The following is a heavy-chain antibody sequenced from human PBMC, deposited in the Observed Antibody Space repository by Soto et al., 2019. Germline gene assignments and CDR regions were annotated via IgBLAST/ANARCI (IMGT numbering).Heavy chain of an antibody. CDR3: ARGRGWLTDY. CDR2: IHSSGTT. Sequence: QVQLHEPGPGLVKPSETLSLTCTVSDVSTTNFFWKWFRQPPGKGLEWIGIIHSSGTTNFNPSLESRVTISLDTSKRPCSLKMNSVTAAASAVSYCARGRGWLTDYWGRGSQVTVSP. V-gene: IGHV4-59*12. CDR1: DVSTTNFF. D-gene: IGHD3-9*01. J-gene: IGHJ4*02.